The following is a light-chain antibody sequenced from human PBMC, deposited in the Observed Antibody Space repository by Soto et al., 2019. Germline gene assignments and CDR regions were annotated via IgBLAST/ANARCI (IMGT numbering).Light chain of an antibody. CDR3: QQLDSYPLT. CDR1: QSISSW. Sequence: DIQMTQSPSTLSASVGDRVTITCRASQSISSWLAWYQQKPGKAPKLLIYKASSLESGVPSRFSGSGSGTEFTLTISSLQPEDFATYFCQQLDSYPLTFGQGTRREIK. J-gene: IGKJ5*01. CDR2: KAS. V-gene: IGKV1-5*03.